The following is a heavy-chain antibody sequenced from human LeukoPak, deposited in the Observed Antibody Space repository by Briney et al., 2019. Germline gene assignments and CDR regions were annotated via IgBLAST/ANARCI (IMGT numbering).Heavy chain of an antibody. J-gene: IGHJ6*03. CDR1: GFTFDDYA. CDR3: AKASRYYYYMDV. CDR2: ISWNSGSI. V-gene: IGHV3-9*01. Sequence: PGGSLRLSCAASGFTFDDYAMPWVRQAPGKGLEWVSGISWNSGSIGYADSVKGRFTISRDNAKNSLYLQMNSLRAEDTALYYCAKASRYYYYMDVWGKGTTVTVSS.